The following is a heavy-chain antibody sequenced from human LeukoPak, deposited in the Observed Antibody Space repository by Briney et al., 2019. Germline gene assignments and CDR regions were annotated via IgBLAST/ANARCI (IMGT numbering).Heavy chain of an antibody. J-gene: IGHJ4*02. D-gene: IGHD6-13*01. CDR2: ISSSGSTI. V-gene: IGHV3-48*03. Sequence: GGSLRLSCAASGFTFSSYEMNWVRQAPGKGLEWVSYISSSGSTIYYADSVKGRFTISRDNAKNSLYLQMNSLRAEDTALYYCARVALIAAAGPFDYWGQGTLVTVSS. CDR3: ARVALIAAAGPFDY. CDR1: GFTFSSYE.